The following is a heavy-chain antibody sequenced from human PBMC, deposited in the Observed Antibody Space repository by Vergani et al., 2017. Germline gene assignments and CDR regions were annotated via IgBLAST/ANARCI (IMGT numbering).Heavy chain of an antibody. CDR2: IYTSGST. J-gene: IGHJ1*01. V-gene: IGHV4-61*02. D-gene: IGHD4-11*01. CDR1: GGSISSGSYY. CDR3: ASDYSNSH. Sequence: QVQLQESGPGLVKPSQTLSLTCTVSGGSISSGSYYWSWIWQPAGKGLEWIGRIYTSGSTNYNPSLMSRVTISVDTSKNQFSLKLSSVTAADTAVYYCASDYSNSHWGQGTLVTVSS.